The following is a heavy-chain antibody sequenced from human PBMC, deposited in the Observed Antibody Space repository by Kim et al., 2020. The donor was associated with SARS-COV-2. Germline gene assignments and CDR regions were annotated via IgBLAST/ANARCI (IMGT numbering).Heavy chain of an antibody. Sequence: GGSLRLSCAASGFTFSSYAMSWVRQAPGKGLEWVSAISGSGGSTYYADSVKGRFTISRDNSKNTLYLQMNSLRAEDTAVYYCAKMIVLGDYYYYGMDVWGQGTTVTVSS. J-gene: IGHJ6*02. D-gene: IGHD3-22*01. CDR1: GFTFSSYA. CDR3: AKMIVLGDYYYYGMDV. V-gene: IGHV3-23*01. CDR2: ISGSGGST.